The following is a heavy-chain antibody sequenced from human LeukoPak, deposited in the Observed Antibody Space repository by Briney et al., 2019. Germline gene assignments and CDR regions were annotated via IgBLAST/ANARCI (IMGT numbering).Heavy chain of an antibody. Sequence: PSETLSLTCTVSGGSISSSSYYWGWIRQPPGKGLEWIGSIYYSGSTYYNPSLKSRVTISVDRSKNQFSLKLSSVTAADTAVYYCAREAPWGEAARRTDNWFDPWGQGTLVTVSS. CDR3: AREAPWGEAARRTDNWFDP. CDR1: GGSISSSSYY. CDR2: IYYSGST. D-gene: IGHD6-6*01. V-gene: IGHV4-39*07. J-gene: IGHJ5*02.